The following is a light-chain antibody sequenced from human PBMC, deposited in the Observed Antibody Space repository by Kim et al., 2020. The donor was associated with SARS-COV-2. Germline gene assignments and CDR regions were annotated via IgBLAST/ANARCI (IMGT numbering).Light chain of an antibody. V-gene: IGKV4-1*01. CDR2: WAS. J-gene: IGKJ4*01. Sequence: TFNCKSSQGLFHSSNFKNYLAWYQQKPGQPPRLLIYWASTLESGVPDRFSGSGSGTDFTLTISSLQAEDVAVYYCQQYYTLPLTFGGGTKVDIK. CDR3: QQYYTLPLT. CDR1: QGLFHSSNFKNY.